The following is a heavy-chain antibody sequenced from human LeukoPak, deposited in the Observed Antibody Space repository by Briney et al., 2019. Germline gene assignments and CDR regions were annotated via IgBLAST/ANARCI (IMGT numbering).Heavy chain of an antibody. D-gene: IGHD3-22*01. J-gene: IGHJ4*02. Sequence: PGGSLRLSCAVSGFTVSSHYMNWVRQAPGEGLEWVSVIYSGGSTYYADSVKGRFTISRDNSKNTLFLQVNSLRAEDTAVYYCAKLDGPETYYYDSSGPLVDYWGQGTLVTVSS. V-gene: IGHV3-66*01. CDR3: AKLDGPETYYYDSSGPLVDY. CDR2: IYSGGST. CDR1: GFTVSSHY.